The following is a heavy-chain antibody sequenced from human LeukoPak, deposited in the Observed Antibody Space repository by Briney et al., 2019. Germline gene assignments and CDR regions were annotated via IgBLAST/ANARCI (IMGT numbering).Heavy chain of an antibody. CDR3: ARTTVTVSHFDY. CDR2: IFYSGST. CDR1: GGSTSHYF. V-gene: IGHV4-59*08. J-gene: IGHJ4*02. D-gene: IGHD4-17*01. Sequence: SETLSLTCTVSGGSTSHYFWSWIRQPPWKGLEWIGYIFYSGSTNYNPSLKSRVTISVDTSKSQFSLTLNSVTAADTAVYYCARTTVTVSHFDYWGQGILVAVSS.